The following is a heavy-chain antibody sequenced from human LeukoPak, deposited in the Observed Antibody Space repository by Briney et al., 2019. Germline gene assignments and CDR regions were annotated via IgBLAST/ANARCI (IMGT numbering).Heavy chain of an antibody. D-gene: IGHD6-19*01. J-gene: IGHJ4*02. CDR3: ARLEYSSGWTKKYYFDY. V-gene: IGHV4-59*08. CDR1: GGSISSYY. Sequence: SETLSLTCTVSGGSISSYYWSWIRQPPGKGLEWIGYIYYSGSTNYNPSLKSRVTISVDTSKNQFSLKLSSVTAADTAVYYCARLEYSSGWTKKYYFDYWGQGTLVTVPS. CDR2: IYYSGST.